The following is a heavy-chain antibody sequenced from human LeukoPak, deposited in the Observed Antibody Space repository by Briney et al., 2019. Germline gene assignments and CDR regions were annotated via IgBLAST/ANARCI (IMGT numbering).Heavy chain of an antibody. Sequence: SETLSLTCTVSGGSISSSSYYWGWIRQPPGKGLEWIGSIYYSGSTYYNPSLKSRVTISVDTSKNQFSLKLSSVTAADTAVYYCARHKYYFDYWGQGTLVTVSS. CDR2: IYYSGST. J-gene: IGHJ4*02. CDR1: GGSISSSSYY. CDR3: ARHKYYFDY. V-gene: IGHV4-39*01.